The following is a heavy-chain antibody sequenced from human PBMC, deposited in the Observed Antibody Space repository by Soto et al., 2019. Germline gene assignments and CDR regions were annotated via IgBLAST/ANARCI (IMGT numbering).Heavy chain of an antibody. D-gene: IGHD3-10*01. CDR2: IYATGKT. CDR1: GASMSSGGHS. Sequence: QVQLQESASGLLKPSQTLSVTCAVSGASMSSGGHSWSWIRQSPGKGLEWIRCIYATGKTYYNPSLRSRVTISVDTSNNLFSLNVTSVTAADTAVYYCARAPPGPSPRWDVWGQGTTVTVSS. CDR3: ARAPPGPSPRWDV. J-gene: IGHJ6*02. V-gene: IGHV4-30-2*06.